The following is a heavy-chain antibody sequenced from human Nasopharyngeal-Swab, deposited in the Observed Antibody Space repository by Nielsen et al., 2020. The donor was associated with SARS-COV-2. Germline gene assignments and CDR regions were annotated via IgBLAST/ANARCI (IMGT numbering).Heavy chain of an antibody. CDR1: GYTLTELS. CDR2: FDPEDGET. Sequence: ASVKVSCKVSGYTLTELSMHWVRQAPGKGLEWMGGFDPEDGETIYAQKFQGRVTMTEDTSTDTAYMELSSLRSEDTAVYYCARDTSMVRGVIITGDDYWGQGTLVTVSS. V-gene: IGHV1-24*01. J-gene: IGHJ4*02. CDR3: ARDTSMVRGVIITGDDY. D-gene: IGHD3-10*01.